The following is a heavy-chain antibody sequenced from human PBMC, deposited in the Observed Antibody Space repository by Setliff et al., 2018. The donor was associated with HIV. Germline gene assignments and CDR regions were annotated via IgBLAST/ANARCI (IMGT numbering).Heavy chain of an antibody. D-gene: IGHD3-3*01. CDR2: MNPNSGNT. CDR1: GYTFTSYD. CDR3: TRDHTPPPNYDFWSGQIDLRNIFYYMDV. Sequence: GASVKVSCKASGYTFTSYDINWVRQATGQGLEWMGWMNPNSGNTGYAQGFTGRFVFSVDTPVSTAYLQIFSLKTEDTAVYYCTRDHTPPPNYDFWSGQIDLRNIFYYMDVWGTGSPVTVSS. V-gene: IGHV7-4-1*01. J-gene: IGHJ6*03.